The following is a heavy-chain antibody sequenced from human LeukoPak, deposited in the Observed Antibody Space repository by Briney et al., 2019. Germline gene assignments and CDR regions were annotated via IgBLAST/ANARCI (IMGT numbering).Heavy chain of an antibody. CDR1: GFTFSSYA. Sequence: GGSLRLSCAASGFTFSSYAMHWVRQAPGKGLEWVAVISYDGSNKYYADSVKGRFTTSRDNSKNTLYLQMNSLRAEDTAVYYCARTTVTRKEDYWGQGTLVTVSS. CDR2: ISYDGSNK. CDR3: ARTTVTRKEDY. V-gene: IGHV3-30*04. D-gene: IGHD4-17*01. J-gene: IGHJ4*02.